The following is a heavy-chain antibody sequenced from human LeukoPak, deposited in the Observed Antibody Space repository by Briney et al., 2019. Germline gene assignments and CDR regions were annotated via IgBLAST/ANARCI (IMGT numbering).Heavy chain of an antibody. CDR1: GGSISSYY. CDR3: AGDVTYGMDV. CDR2: IYYSGST. V-gene: IGHV4-59*01. Sequence: PSETLSLTCTVSGGSISSYYWSWIRQPPGKGLEWIGYIYYSGSTNYNPSLKSRVTISVDTSKNQFSLKLSSVTAADTAVYYCAGDVTYGMDVWGQGTTVTVSS. D-gene: IGHD2-21*02. J-gene: IGHJ6*02.